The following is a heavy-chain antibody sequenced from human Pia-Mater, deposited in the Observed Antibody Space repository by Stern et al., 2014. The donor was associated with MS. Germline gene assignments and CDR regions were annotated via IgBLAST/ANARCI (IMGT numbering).Heavy chain of an antibody. Sequence: QLVQSGAEVKKPGASMTISCKTSGYNFIDHAIHWVRQAPGQRLEWMGWINGGPGTTKYSQKFQGRVSFTRDKAASAAYMDLSSLSPDDTAFYYCARQPDYSDFLDFWGQGTLVTVSS. CDR1: GYNFIDHA. CDR3: ARQPDYSDFLDF. J-gene: IGHJ4*02. D-gene: IGHD4-11*01. V-gene: IGHV1-3*01. CDR2: INGGPGTT.